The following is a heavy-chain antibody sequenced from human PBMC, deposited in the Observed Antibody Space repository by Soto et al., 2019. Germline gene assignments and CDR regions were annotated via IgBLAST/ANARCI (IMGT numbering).Heavy chain of an antibody. CDR1: GFSLSTSGVG. V-gene: IGHV2-5*02. CDR3: AHSRIVGARSTWFDP. Sequence: QITLKESGPTLVKPTQTLTLTCTFSGFSLSTSGVGVGWIRQPPGKALAWLALIYWDDDKRYSPSLKSRLTITKDTSKNQVVLTMTNMDPVDTATYYCAHSRIVGARSTWFDPWGQGTLVTVSS. J-gene: IGHJ5*02. D-gene: IGHD1-26*01. CDR2: IYWDDDK.